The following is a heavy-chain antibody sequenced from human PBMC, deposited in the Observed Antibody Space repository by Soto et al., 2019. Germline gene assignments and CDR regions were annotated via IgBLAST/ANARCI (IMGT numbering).Heavy chain of an antibody. D-gene: IGHD4-17*01. J-gene: IGHJ4*02. Sequence: SETLSLTCTVSGGSISSGDYYWSWIRQPPGKGLEWIGYIYYSGSTYYNPSLKSRVTISVDTSKNQFSLKLSSVTAADTAVYYCARETTVTLYYFDSWGQGTLVTVSS. V-gene: IGHV4-30-4*01. CDR1: GGSISSGDYY. CDR3: ARETTVTLYYFDS. CDR2: IYYSGST.